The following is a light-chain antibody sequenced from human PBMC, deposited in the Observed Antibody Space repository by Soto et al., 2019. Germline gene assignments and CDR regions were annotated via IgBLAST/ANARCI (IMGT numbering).Light chain of an antibody. J-gene: IGKJ1*01. CDR2: AAS. CDR3: QQANSFPPRT. CDR1: QGIRND. V-gene: IGKV1-6*01. Sequence: AIQMTQSPSSLSASVGDRVTITCRASQGIRNDLGWYQQKPGKAPKLLIYAASSLQSGVPSRFSGSGSGTDFTLTISSLQPEDFATYYCQQANSFPPRTFGQGTKVDIK.